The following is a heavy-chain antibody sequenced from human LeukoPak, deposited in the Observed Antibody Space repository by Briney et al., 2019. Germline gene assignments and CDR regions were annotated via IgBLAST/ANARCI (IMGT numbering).Heavy chain of an antibody. D-gene: IGHD3/OR15-3a*01. CDR1: GFSLSTSGMA. CDR3: VANSCGSRLDDAFDI. CDR2: IYWDGDQ. V-gene: IGHV2-5*02. J-gene: IGHJ3*02. Sequence: SGPTLVNPTQTLTLTCSFSGFSLSTSGMAVGWILQPPGKALEWLALIYWDGDQRYRASLRSRLTITKVTSRNQVVLSMTNMDPVDTATCFCVANSCGSRLDDAFDIWGRGTKVTVSS.